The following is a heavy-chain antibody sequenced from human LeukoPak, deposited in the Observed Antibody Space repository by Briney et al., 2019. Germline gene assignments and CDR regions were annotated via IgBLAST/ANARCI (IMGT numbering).Heavy chain of an antibody. CDR3: ARHLSGVTGYTYGRGIDY. CDR1: EFIFSSYW. CDR2: IKQDGSEK. V-gene: IGHV3-7*01. J-gene: IGHJ4*02. Sequence: GGSLRLSCAASEFIFSSYWMSWVRQAPGKGLEWVANIKQDGSEKYYVDSVKGRFTISRDNAKKSLYLQMNSLRAEDTAVYYCARHLSGVTGYTYGRGIDYWGQGTLVTVSS. D-gene: IGHD5-18*01.